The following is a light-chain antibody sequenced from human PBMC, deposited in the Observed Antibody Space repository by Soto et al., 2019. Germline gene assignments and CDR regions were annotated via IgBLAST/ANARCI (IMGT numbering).Light chain of an antibody. Sequence: EIVMTQSPATLSVSPGERATLSCRASQSVNIYLAWYQQKPGQAPRLLIFGASYRATGIPARFSGSGSGTDFTLKISRVEAEDVGIYYCMQGTQFPHTFGQGTKLEIK. V-gene: IGKV3D-15*01. J-gene: IGKJ2*01. CDR1: QSVNIY. CDR3: MQGTQFPHT. CDR2: GAS.